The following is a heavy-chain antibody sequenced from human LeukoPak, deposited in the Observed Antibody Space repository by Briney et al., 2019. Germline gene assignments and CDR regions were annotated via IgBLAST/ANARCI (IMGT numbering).Heavy chain of an antibody. CDR3: ATNKDWAEAD. V-gene: IGHV4-59*03. CDR2: IYYRGDI. Sequence: SETLSLTCSVSNVSIRTYYWSWIRQSPGQGLEWIGNIYYRGDINYNPSLKSRVIISIDTSKNQFSLKVTSLTAADTAVYYCATNKDWAEADWGQGTLVIVSS. D-gene: IGHD3/OR15-3a*01. CDR1: NVSIRTYY. J-gene: IGHJ4*02.